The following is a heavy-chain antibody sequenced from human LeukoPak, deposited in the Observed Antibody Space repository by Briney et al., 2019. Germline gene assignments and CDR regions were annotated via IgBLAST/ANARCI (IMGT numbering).Heavy chain of an antibody. Sequence: GRSLRLSCAASGFTFSTYFMHWDRQAPGKGLEWVADIASDGSHTFYVESVKGRFTISRDNSKNTLYLQMNSLRAEDTAVYFCARERQDTIIHSGAFDIWGQGTMVTVSS. V-gene: IGHV3-30-3*01. D-gene: IGHD3-10*01. CDR3: ARERQDTIIHSGAFDI. CDR1: GFTFSTYF. CDR2: IASDGSHT. J-gene: IGHJ3*02.